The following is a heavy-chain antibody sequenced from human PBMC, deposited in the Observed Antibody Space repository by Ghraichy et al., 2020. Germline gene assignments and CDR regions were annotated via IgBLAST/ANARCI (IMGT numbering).Heavy chain of an antibody. J-gene: IGHJ4*02. CDR2: INSDGSST. Sequence: ESLNISCAASGFTFSRYWMHWVRQAPGKGLVWVSRINSDGSSTSYADSVKGRFTISRDNAKNTLYLQMNSLRDEDTAVYYCARGTGVEGTVVVLFDYWAREPWSPSPQ. CDR3: ARGTGVEGTVVVLFDY. D-gene: IGHD1-26*01. CDR1: GFTFSRYW. V-gene: IGHV3-74*01.